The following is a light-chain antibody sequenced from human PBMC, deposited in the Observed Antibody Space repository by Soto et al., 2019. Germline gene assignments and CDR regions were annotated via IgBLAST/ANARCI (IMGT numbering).Light chain of an antibody. V-gene: IGKV3-20*01. CDR3: QQYGSSPQT. CDR2: NAS. CDR1: EIVSSGF. Sequence: EIVLTQSPGTLSLSPGERATLSCRASEIVSSGFLAWYQQKPGQAPRLLIYNASSRATGIPDRFGGSGSGTDFTLTISRLEPEDFAVYYCQQYGSSPQTFGQGTKVDIK. J-gene: IGKJ1*01.